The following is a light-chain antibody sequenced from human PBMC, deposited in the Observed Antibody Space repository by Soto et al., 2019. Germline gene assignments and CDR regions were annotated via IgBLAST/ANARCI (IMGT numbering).Light chain of an antibody. CDR3: QHYNNWHSWT. CDR2: GAS. V-gene: IGKV3-15*01. CDR1: QSVSNN. J-gene: IGKJ1*01. Sequence: EILMTQYPATLSVSPGERATLSWRASQSVSNNLAWYQQKPGQAPRLLIYGASTRATGIPARFSGSGSGTEFTLTISSLKSEDFAVYYCQHYNNWHSWTFGQGTKVDI.